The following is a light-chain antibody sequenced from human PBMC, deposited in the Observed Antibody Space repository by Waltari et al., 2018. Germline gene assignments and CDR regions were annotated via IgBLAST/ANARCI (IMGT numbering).Light chain of an antibody. CDR1: QSLTKRD. CDR3: QQYGSSIMYT. CDR2: GAS. J-gene: IGKJ2*01. Sequence: VLTQSPDTLSSSPGDRATLSCRASQSLTKRDLVWYQQKPGQAPRLLIYGASNRAAGIPDRFSGSGSGTDFTLTISRLEPDDSAVYYCQQYGSSIMYTFGQGTKLEIK. V-gene: IGKV3-20*01.